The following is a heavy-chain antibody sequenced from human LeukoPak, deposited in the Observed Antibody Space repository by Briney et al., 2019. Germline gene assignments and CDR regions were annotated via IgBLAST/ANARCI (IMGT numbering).Heavy chain of an antibody. CDR1: GYTFTGYY. J-gene: IGHJ4*02. CDR2: INPNSGGT. Sequence: GASVKVSCKASGYTFTGYYMHWVRQAPGQGLEWMGRINPNSGGTNYAQKFQGRVTMTRDTSISTAYMELSRLRSDDTAVYYCAIGDPVGVHYYLDYWGQGTLVTVSS. CDR3: AIGDPVGVHYYLDY. D-gene: IGHD2-21*01. V-gene: IGHV1-2*06.